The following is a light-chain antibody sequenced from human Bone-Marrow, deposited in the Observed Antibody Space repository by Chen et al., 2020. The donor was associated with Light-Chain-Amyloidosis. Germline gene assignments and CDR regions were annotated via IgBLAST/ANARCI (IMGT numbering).Light chain of an antibody. CDR2: GSS. J-gene: IGKJ4*01. Sequence: EIVLTHSPGTLSLSPGEGANLSCRASQTISSNYLTWYQQKFGQAPRLLIYGSSSRATGIPDRFTGSGSRTDFTLTINRLEPEDCAMYYCQQYGTSPITFGGGTKVEIK. CDR3: QQYGTSPIT. CDR1: QTISSNY. V-gene: IGKV3-20*01.